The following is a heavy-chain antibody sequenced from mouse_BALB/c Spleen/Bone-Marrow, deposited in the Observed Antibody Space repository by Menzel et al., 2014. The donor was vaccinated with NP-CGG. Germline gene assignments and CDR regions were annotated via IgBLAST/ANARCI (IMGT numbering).Heavy chain of an antibody. J-gene: IGHJ3*01. CDR1: GFTFSSYA. CDR2: ISSGGST. CDR3: ARGYDGCYGFAY. Sequence: EVQLVESGGGLVKPGGSLKLSCAASGFTFSSYAMSWVRQTPEKRLEWVASISSGGSTYYPDSVKGRFTISRDNARNILYLQMSSLRSEDTAMYYCARGYDGCYGFAYWGQGTLVTVSA. D-gene: IGHD2-3*01. V-gene: IGHV5-6-5*01.